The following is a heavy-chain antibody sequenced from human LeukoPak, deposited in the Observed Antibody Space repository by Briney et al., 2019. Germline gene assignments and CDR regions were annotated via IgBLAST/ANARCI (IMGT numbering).Heavy chain of an antibody. D-gene: IGHD6-13*01. Sequence: SETLSLTCTVSGGSISSYYWSWIRQPPGKGLEWIGYIYYSGSTNYNPSLKSRVTISVDTSKNQFSLKLSSVTAADTAVYYCARGPIWTAAAVRGNYYMDVWGKGTTVTVSS. V-gene: IGHV4-59*01. CDR2: IYYSGST. CDR1: GGSISSYY. CDR3: ARGPIWTAAAVRGNYYMDV. J-gene: IGHJ6*03.